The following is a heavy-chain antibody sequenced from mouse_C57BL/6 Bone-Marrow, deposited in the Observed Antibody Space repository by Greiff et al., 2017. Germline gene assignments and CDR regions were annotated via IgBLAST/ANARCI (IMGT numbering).Heavy chain of an antibody. Sequence: EVKLVESGGDLVKPGGSLKLSCAASGFTFSSYGMSWVRQTPDKRLEWVATISSGGSYTYYPDSVKGQFTISRDTAKNTLYLQMSRLTSEDTAVYYCAKRGDGRDWYFDVWGTGTTVTVSS. CDR2: ISSGGSYT. CDR1: GFTFSSYG. V-gene: IGHV5-6*02. CDR3: AKRGDGRDWYFDV. J-gene: IGHJ1*03.